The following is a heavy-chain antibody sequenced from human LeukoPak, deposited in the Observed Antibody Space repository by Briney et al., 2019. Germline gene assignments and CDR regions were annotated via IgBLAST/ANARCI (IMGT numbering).Heavy chain of an antibody. D-gene: IGHD3-3*01. Sequence: ASVRVSCKTSGYSFADYYIHWVRQAPGQGLEWMGWINTKSGRTSSARKFQGRVTMTRDPSITTVYMDMAWLTSDDTAIYFCARADFIDAGPYLIGPWGQGTLVTVSS. V-gene: IGHV1-2*02. CDR1: GYSFADYY. CDR3: ARADFIDAGPYLIGP. J-gene: IGHJ5*02. CDR2: INTKSGRT.